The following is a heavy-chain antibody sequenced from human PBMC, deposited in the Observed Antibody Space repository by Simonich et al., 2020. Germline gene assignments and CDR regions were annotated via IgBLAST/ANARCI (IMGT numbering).Heavy chain of an antibody. CDR2: ISSSSSYI. Sequence: EVQLVESGGGLVKPGGSLRLSCAASGFTFSSYSMNWVRQAPGKGRGWVSSISSSSSYIYYAYSVKGRFTISRDNAKNSLYLQMNSLRAEDTAVYYCAREQARGGAFDIWGQGTMVTVSS. D-gene: IGHD3-16*01. CDR3: AREQARGGAFDI. V-gene: IGHV3-21*01. J-gene: IGHJ3*02. CDR1: GFTFSSYS.